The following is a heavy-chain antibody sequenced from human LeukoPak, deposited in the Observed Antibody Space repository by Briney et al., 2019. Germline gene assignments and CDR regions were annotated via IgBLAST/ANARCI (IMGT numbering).Heavy chain of an antibody. CDR2: IYIGGST. Sequence: GGSLRLSCAASGFTVSSNYMSWVRQAPGKGLEWVSVIYIGGSTYYSDSVQGRFTTSRDISKNTLYLQMNSLRAEDTAVYYCARDWGYCSSTSCHVFDYWGQGTLVTVSS. D-gene: IGHD2-2*01. J-gene: IGHJ4*02. V-gene: IGHV3-53*01. CDR3: ARDWGYCSSTSCHVFDY. CDR1: GFTVSSNY.